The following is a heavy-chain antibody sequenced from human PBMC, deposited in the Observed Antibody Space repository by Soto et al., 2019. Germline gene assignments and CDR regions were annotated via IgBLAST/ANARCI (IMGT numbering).Heavy chain of an antibody. CDR2: INHSGST. J-gene: IGHJ4*02. CDR3: ARAAGRGIVVVPGYNGFDY. V-gene: IGHV4-34*01. CDR1: GGSFSGYY. D-gene: IGHD2-2*01. Sequence: QVQLQQWGAGLLKPSETLSLTCAVYGGSFSGYYWSWIRQPPGKGLEWIGEINHSGSTNYNPSLQSRVIISVDPANNHFSLTLSSVTAADTAVYYCARAAGRGIVVVPGYNGFDYWGQGTLVTVSS.